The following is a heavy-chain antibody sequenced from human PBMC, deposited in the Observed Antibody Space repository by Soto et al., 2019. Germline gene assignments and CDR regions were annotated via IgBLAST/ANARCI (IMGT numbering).Heavy chain of an antibody. CDR2: IYYSGST. Sequence: SETLSLTCTVSGGSISSSSYYWGWIRQPPGKGLEWIGSIYYSGSTYYNPSLKSRVTISVDTSKNQFSLKLSSVTAADTAVYYCARHDYPYYYYYMDVWGKGTTVTVSS. CDR1: GGSISSSSYY. V-gene: IGHV4-39*01. J-gene: IGHJ6*03. CDR3: ARHDYPYYYYYMDV. D-gene: IGHD4-17*01.